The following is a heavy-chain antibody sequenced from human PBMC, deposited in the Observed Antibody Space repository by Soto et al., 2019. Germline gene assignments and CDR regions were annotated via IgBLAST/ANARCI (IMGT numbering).Heavy chain of an antibody. CDR2: VSGDVSII. CDR3: VREDCTGDLGKRFES. J-gene: IGHJ1*01. CDR1: GFTFSAYW. V-gene: IGHV3-74*03. Sequence: EVHLVESGGGLGQPGGSLRLSCAASGFTFSAYWMRWARQTPGQGPLWVFSVSGDVSIITHADSVKGRCTVARDKANNTLYLHKNSLSGEDTADYDCVREDCTGDLGKRFESWGQGTPVTVSS. D-gene: IGHD2-21*01.